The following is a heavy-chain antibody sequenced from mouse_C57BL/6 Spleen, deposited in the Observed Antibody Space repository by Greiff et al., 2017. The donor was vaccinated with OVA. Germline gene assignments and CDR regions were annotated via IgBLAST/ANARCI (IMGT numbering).Heavy chain of an antibody. V-gene: IGHV1-69*01. Sequence: QVQLQQPGAELVMPGASVKLSCKASGYTFTSYWMHWVKQRPGQGLEWIGEIDPSDSYTNYNQKFKGKSTLTVDKSSSTAYMQLSSLTSEDSAVYYCERTGNYFDCWGQGTTLTVSS. CDR2: IDPSDSYT. J-gene: IGHJ2*01. CDR3: ERTGNYFDC. D-gene: IGHD1-1*02. CDR1: GYTFTSYW.